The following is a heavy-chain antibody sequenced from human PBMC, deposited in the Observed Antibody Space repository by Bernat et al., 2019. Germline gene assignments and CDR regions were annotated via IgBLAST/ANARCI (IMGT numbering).Heavy chain of an antibody. CDR3: ARDGGWPKALDY. J-gene: IGHJ4*02. Sequence: EVQLVQSGAEVKKPGESLKISCKGSGYSFPNYWVAWVRQMPGKGLEWMGIIYPGDSNTIYSPSFQGQVTFSADKSISTAYLQWSSLKASDTAIYYCARDGGWPKALDYWGQGTLVTVSS. D-gene: IGHD2-15*01. CDR2: IYPGDSNT. CDR1: GYSFPNYW. V-gene: IGHV5-51*01.